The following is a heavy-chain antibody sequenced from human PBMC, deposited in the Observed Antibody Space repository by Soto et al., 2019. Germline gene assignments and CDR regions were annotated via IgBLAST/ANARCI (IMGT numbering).Heavy chain of an antibody. V-gene: IGHV3-7*01. CDR3: ARVVGATNTLHN. D-gene: IGHD1-26*01. CDR1: GFPFSSHW. J-gene: IGHJ4*02. Sequence: EVQLVESGGCLVQPGGSLRLSCVASGFPFSSHWMSWVRQAPGKGLEWVANIKQDGSEEHYVDSVKGRFTVSRDNAKNSLHLQMNCLRAEDTAVYYCARVVGATNTLHNWGQGTLVTVSS. CDR2: IKQDGSEE.